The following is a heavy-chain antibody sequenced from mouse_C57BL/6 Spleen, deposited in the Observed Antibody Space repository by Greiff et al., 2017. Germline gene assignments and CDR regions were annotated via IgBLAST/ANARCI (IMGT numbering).Heavy chain of an antibody. Sequence: EVKLVESGGGLVKPGGSLKLSCAASGFTFSDYGMHWVRQAPEKGLEWVAYISSGSSTIYYADTVKGRFTISRDNAKNTLFLQMTSLRSEDTAMYYCARVVATRDAMDYWGQGTSVTVSS. CDR1: GFTFSDYG. CDR2: ISSGSSTI. D-gene: IGHD1-1*01. J-gene: IGHJ4*01. CDR3: ARVVATRDAMDY. V-gene: IGHV5-17*01.